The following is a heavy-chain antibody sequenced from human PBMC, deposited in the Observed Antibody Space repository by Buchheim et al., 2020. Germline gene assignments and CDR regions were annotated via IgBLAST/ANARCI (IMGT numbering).Heavy chain of an antibody. CDR3: ARGYCSSTSCYNGKYYYYYGMDV. CDR1: GGTFSSYT. CDR2: IIPILGIA. V-gene: IGHV1-69*02. D-gene: IGHD2-2*02. J-gene: IGHJ6*02. Sequence: QVQLVQSGAEVKKPGSSVKFSCKASGGTFSSYTISWVRQAPGQGLEWMGRIIPILGIANYAQKFQGRVTITADKSTSTAYMELSSLRSEDTAVYYCARGYCSSTSCYNGKYYYYYGMDVWGQGTT.